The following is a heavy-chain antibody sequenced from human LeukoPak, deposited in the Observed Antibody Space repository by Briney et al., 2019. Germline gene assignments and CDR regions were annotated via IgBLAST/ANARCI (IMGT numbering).Heavy chain of an antibody. CDR3: ARRIGMATTPFDY. CDR1: GYRFTSYW. D-gene: IGHD5-24*01. V-gene: IGHV5-51*01. J-gene: IGHJ4*02. CDR2: ISPGESDT. Sequence: RESLKISCKGSGYRFTSYWIGWVRQMPGKGLEWIGIISPGESDTRYSPSFQGQVTISANKYISTAYLQWSSLKASGTAMYYCARRIGMATTPFDYWGQGTLVTVSA.